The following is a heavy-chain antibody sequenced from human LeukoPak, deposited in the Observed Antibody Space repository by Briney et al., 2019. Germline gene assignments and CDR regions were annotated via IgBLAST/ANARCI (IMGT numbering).Heavy chain of an antibody. J-gene: IGHJ4*02. CDR2: IGTAGDT. Sequence: PGGSLRLSCAASGFTFSSYDMHWVRQATGKGLERVSAIGTAGDTYYPGSVKGRFTISRENAKNSLYLQMNSLRAGDTAVYYCARGAFRSGSYYFDYWGQGTLVTVSS. V-gene: IGHV3-13*01. D-gene: IGHD1-26*01. CDR3: ARGAFRSGSYYFDY. CDR1: GFTFSSYD.